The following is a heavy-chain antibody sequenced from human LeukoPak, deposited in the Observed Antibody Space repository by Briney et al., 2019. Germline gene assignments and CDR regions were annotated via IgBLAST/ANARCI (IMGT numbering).Heavy chain of an antibody. Sequence: SETLSLTCTVSGGSISGSNYYWGWIRQPPGKGLEWIGSIHYSGNTYYIPSLKSRVTISVDTSKNQFSLKLTSVTAADTAVYYCAKSPPTTVITLDSWGQGILVTVPS. V-gene: IGHV4-39*01. CDR2: IHYSGNT. J-gene: IGHJ4*02. D-gene: IGHD4-17*01. CDR3: AKSPPTTVITLDS. CDR1: GGSISGSNYY.